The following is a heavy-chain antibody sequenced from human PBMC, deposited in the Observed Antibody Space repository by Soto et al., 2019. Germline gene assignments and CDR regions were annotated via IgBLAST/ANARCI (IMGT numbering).Heavy chain of an antibody. Sequence: QVQLVQSGAEVKKPGSSVKVSCKASGGTFSSYAISWVRQAPGQGLEWMGGIIPIFGTANYAQKFQGRVTITADKSTSTAYMELSSLRSEDTAVYYCAREGYSYGYIYYGMDVWGQGTTVTVPS. J-gene: IGHJ6*02. CDR2: IIPIFGTA. V-gene: IGHV1-69*06. CDR1: GGTFSSYA. D-gene: IGHD5-18*01. CDR3: AREGYSYGYIYYGMDV.